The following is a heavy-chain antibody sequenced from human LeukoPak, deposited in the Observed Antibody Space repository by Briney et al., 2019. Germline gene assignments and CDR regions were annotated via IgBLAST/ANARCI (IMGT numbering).Heavy chain of an antibody. J-gene: IGHJ5*02. Sequence: GGSLRLSCAASGFTFSTYWMHWVRQAPGKGLVWVSRINTDGSSTTYADSVKGRFTISRDNAKNTLYLQMNSLRAEDTAMYYCARAPGYSDWFDPWGQGTLVTVSS. V-gene: IGHV3-74*01. CDR3: ARAPGYSDWFDP. CDR1: GFTFSTYW. D-gene: IGHD3-22*01. CDR2: INTDGSST.